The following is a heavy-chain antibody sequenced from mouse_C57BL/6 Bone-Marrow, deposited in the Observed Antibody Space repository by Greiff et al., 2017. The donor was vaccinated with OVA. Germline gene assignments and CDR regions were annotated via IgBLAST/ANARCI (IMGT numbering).Heavy chain of an antibody. D-gene: IGHD2-5*01. V-gene: IGHV3-6*01. CDR2: ISYDGSN. CDR1: GYSITSGYS. CDR3: ARYSTVDY. Sequence: EVQLQESGPGLVKPSQSLSLTCSVTGYSITSGYSWNWIRPFPGNNLEWMGYISYDGSNNYNPSLKNRISITRDTSKNQFFLKLNSVTTEDTATYYCARYSTVDYWGQGTTLTVSS. J-gene: IGHJ2*01.